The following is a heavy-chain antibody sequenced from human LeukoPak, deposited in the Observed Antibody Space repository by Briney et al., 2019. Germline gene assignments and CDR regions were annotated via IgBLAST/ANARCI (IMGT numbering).Heavy chain of an antibody. D-gene: IGHD3-22*01. J-gene: IGHJ4*02. V-gene: IGHV4-4*07. CDR3: AREEFLHEIDSSGYFVY. CDR2: VYSSGVG. CDR1: GGSITGYY. Sequence: SETLSLTCTVSGGSITGYYWNWLRQPAGQGLEWLGRVYSSGVGNYNPSLTSRVTMSVDTSENQFSLKLTSLTAADTAVYYCAREEFLHEIDSSGYFVYWGQGTLVTVSS.